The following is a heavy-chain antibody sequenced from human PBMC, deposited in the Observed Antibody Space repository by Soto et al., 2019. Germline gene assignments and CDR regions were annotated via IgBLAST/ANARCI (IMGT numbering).Heavy chain of an antibody. J-gene: IGHJ5*02. CDR1: GGTLSSYA. V-gene: IGHV1-69*01. CDR2: IIPIFGTA. Sequence: SMEVSRQASGGTLSSYAISWVRQAPGQGLEWMGGIIPIFGTANYAQKFQGRVTITADESTSTAYMELSSLRSEDTAVYYCARGRPGARSWYNCFDPWGQGTLVTVSS. D-gene: IGHD6-13*01. CDR3: ARGRPGARSWYNCFDP.